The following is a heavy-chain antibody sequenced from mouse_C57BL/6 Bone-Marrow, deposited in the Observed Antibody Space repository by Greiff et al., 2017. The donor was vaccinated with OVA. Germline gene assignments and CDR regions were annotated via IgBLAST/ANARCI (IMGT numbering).Heavy chain of an antibody. D-gene: IGHD2-5*01. V-gene: IGHV1-64*01. Sequence: QVQLQQPGAELVKPGASVKLSCKASGYTFTSYWMHWVKQRPGQGLEWIGMIHPNSGSTNYNEKFKSKATLTVDKSSSTAYMQLSSLTSEDSAVYYCASFYYSNTLFAYWGQGTLVTVSA. J-gene: IGHJ3*01. CDR1: GYTFTSYW. CDR2: IHPNSGST. CDR3: ASFYYSNTLFAY.